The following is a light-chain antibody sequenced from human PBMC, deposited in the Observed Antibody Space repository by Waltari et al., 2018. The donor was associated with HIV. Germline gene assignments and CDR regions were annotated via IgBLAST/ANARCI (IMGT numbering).Light chain of an antibody. V-gene: IGLV1-40*01. CDR3: QSYDSSLSGSWV. Sequence: QSVLTQPPSVSGAPGQRVTFSCTGSSSNIGAGYDVHWYQQLPGTAPKLLIYGNNNRPSGVPDPFSGAKSGTSASLAITGLQAEDEADYYCQSYDSSLSGSWVFGGGTKLTVL. CDR1: SSNIGAGYD. J-gene: IGLJ3*02. CDR2: GNN.